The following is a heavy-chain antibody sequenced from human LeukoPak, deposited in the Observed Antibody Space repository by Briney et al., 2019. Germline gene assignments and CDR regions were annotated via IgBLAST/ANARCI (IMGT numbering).Heavy chain of an antibody. CDR2: ISSSSSYT. D-gene: IGHD3-9*01. Sequence: GGSLRFSCAASGFTFSDYYMSWIRQAPGKGLEWVSYISSSSSYTNYADSVKGRFTISRDNAKNSLYLQMNSLRAEDTAVYYCARTYYDILLLDYWGQGTLVTVSS. V-gene: IGHV3-11*06. CDR3: ARTYYDILLLDY. J-gene: IGHJ4*02. CDR1: GFTFSDYY.